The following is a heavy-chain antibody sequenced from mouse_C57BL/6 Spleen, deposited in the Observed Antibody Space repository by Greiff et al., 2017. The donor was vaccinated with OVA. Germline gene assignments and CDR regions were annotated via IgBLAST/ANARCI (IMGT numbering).Heavy chain of an antibody. CDR1: GYAFSSSW. J-gene: IGHJ2*01. V-gene: IGHV1-82*01. CDR2: IYPGDGDT. CDR3: AGGRDDYDGRVDY. D-gene: IGHD2-4*01. Sequence: VQLQESGPELVKPGAPVKISCKASGYAFSSSWMNWVKQRPGKGLGWIGRIYPGDGDTKYNGKFKGKAKLTADKSTSTAYMQLSSLTSEDSAVYYCAGGRDDYDGRVDYWGQGTTHTVSS.